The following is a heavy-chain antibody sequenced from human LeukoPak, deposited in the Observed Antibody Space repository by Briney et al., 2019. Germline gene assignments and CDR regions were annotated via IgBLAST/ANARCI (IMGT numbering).Heavy chain of an antibody. V-gene: IGHV3-23*01. CDR1: GFTFSSYA. CDR2: ISGSGGST. J-gene: IGHJ4*02. CDR3: AKCFGLWFGELFSFDY. Sequence: GGSLRLSCAASGFTFSSYAMSWVRQAPGKGLEWVSAISGSGGSTYYADSVKGRFAISRDNSKNTLYLQMNSLRAEDTAVYYCAKCFGLWFGELFSFDYWGQGTLVTVSS. D-gene: IGHD3-10*01.